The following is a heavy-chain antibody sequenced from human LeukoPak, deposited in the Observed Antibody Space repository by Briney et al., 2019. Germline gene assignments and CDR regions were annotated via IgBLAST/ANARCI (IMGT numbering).Heavy chain of an antibody. CDR2: IYYSGSS. CDR1: GPSVSSYY. D-gene: IGHD4-17*01. V-gene: IGHV4-59*02. J-gene: IGHJ6*03. CDR3: ARGKRGGYGDKQPNYYYYYIDV. Sequence: TSSETLSLTCTVYGPSVSSYYGSWVRQPPGKGMEWLGYIYYSGSSNYNPSLKRRVTISVDTSKNQFSLKLSSVTAADTAVYYCARGKRGGYGDKQPNYYYYYIDVWGKGTTVTVSS.